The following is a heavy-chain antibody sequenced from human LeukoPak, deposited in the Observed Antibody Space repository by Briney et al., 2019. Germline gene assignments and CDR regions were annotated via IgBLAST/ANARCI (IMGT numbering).Heavy chain of an antibody. CDR2: IYSGGST. J-gene: IGHJ4*02. D-gene: IGHD5-12*01. CDR1: EFSVGSNY. CDR3: ARGPSGHHNT. V-gene: IGHV3-66*01. Sequence: GGSLRLSCAASEFSVGSNYMTWVRQAPGKGLEWVSLIYSGGSTYYADSVKGRFTISRDNSKNTLYLQMNSLRAEDTAVYYCARGPSGHHNTGGQGTLVTVSS.